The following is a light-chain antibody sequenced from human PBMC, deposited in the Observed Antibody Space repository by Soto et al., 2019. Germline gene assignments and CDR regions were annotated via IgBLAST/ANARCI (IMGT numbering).Light chain of an antibody. V-gene: IGKV3-15*01. CDR2: GKT. CDR3: QQYHKWPIT. CDR1: QNVGSP. Sequence: EVVLTQSPATLSVSAGEXVXXCSWARQNVGSPSPWHPQKTGLHQRLLIYGKTTSDTDTQASSSGSGYGTELALTISRLKSEDFAVYYCQQYHKWPITFGQGTRLEIK. J-gene: IGKJ5*01.